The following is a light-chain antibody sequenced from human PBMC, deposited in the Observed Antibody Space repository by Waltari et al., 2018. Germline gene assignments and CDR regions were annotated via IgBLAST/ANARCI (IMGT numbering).Light chain of an antibody. CDR2: DFS. Sequence: QSALTQPASVSGSPGQSITISCTGTSSDVGFYNYVSWSQQPPGKAPKLIIYDFSERPSGVSVRFSGSKSGNTASLTISGLQAEDEADYYCNSYTGSSSWVFGGGTKLTVL. CDR3: NSYTGSSSWV. CDR1: SSDVGFYNY. V-gene: IGLV2-14*01. J-gene: IGLJ3*02.